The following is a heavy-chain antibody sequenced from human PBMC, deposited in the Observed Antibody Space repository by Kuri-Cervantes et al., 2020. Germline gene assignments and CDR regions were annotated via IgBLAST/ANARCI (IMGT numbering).Heavy chain of an antibody. D-gene: IGHD3-10*01. CDR3: ARDRQLLWFGELSHYYYYGMDV. CDR2: ISAYNGNT. V-gene: IGHV1-18*01. Sequence: ASVKVSCKASGYTFTSYGISWVRQAPGQGLEWMGWISAYNGNTNYAQKLQGRVTMTRDTSTSTVYMELSSLRSEDTAVYYCARDRQLLWFGELSHYYYYGMDVWSQGTTVTVSS. CDR1: GYTFTSYG. J-gene: IGHJ6*02.